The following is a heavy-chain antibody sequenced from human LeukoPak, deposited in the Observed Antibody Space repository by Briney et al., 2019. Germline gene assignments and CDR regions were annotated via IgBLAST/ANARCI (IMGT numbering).Heavy chain of an antibody. CDR3: ATEQLWLPQVFDY. Sequence: ASVKVSCKASGGTFSSYAISWVRQAPGQGLEWTGGIIPIFGTANYAQKFQGRVTITADKSTSTAYMELSSLRSEDTAVYYCATEQLWLPQVFDYWGQGTLVTVSS. CDR1: GGTFSSYA. D-gene: IGHD5-18*01. J-gene: IGHJ4*02. V-gene: IGHV1-69*06. CDR2: IIPIFGTA.